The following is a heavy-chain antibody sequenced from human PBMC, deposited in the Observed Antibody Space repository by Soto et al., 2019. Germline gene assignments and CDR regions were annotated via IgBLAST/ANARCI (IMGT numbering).Heavy chain of an antibody. Sequence: QVQLVQSGAEVRRSGASVKVSCKASGYTFTTLAMHWVRQAPGQRLEWMGYINAGNGYTKYSQNFQGRVTITRDTLPSTAYLELSSLRSEDTAVYYCASQYFGDYCSADYWGQGTLVTVSS. D-gene: IGHD2-21*02. V-gene: IGHV1-3*01. CDR2: INAGNGYT. CDR1: GYTFTTLA. CDR3: ASQYFGDYCSADY. J-gene: IGHJ4*02.